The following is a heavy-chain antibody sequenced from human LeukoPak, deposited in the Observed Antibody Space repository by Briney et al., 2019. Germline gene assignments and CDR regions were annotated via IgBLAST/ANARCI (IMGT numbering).Heavy chain of an antibody. CDR3: ARAYGGYYMDV. D-gene: IGHD4-23*01. CDR2: MFYSGFT. Sequence: NPSETLSLTCTVSGGSISSYYLNWIRQPPGKGLEWIGYMFYSGFTDYNPSLKSRVTISVDTSKNQFSLNLSSVTAADTAVYYCARAYGGYYMDVWGRGTTVTVSS. CDR1: GGSISSYY. J-gene: IGHJ6*03. V-gene: IGHV4-59*01.